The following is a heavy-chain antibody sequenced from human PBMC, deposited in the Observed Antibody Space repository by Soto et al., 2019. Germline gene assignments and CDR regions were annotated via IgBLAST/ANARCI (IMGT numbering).Heavy chain of an antibody. V-gene: IGHV3-30-3*01. D-gene: IGHD3-3*01. J-gene: IGHJ6*02. CDR2: ISYDGSNK. CDR1: GFTFSSYA. CDR3: CPIFGMDV. Sequence: PGGSLRLSCAASGFTFSSYAMHWVRQAPGKGLEWVAVISYDGSNKYYADSVKGRFTISRDNSKNTLYLQMNSLRAEDTAVYYCCPIFGMDVWGQGTTVTVSS.